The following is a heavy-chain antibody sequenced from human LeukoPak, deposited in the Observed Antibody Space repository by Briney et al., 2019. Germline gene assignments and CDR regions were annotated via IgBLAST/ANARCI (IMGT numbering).Heavy chain of an antibody. CDR3: AKLVGAPGGVDY. CDR1: GYTFTSYY. D-gene: IGHD1-26*01. V-gene: IGHV3-74*01. J-gene: IGHJ4*02. Sequence: ASVKVSCKASGYTFTSYYMHWVRQAAGKGQVWVSRINSDGSSTSYADSVKGRFTISRDNAKNTLYLQMNSLRAEDTAVYYCAKLVGAPGGVDYWGQGTLVTVSS. CDR2: INSDGSST.